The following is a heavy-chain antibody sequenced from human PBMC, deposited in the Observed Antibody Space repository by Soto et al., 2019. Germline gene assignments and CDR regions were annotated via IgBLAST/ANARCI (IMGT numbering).Heavy chain of an antibody. CDR3: ARQMRGSIPYFGWLSPVNS. Sequence: SETLSLTCTVSGGSITSRTFYWGWIRRPPGQGLEWVGTISHSGDTFYNPPLKSRLTMSLDTSKNQFSLRLTSVTAADTAVYYCARQMRGSIPYFGWLSPVNSWGQGTQVTVSS. D-gene: IGHD3-9*01. J-gene: IGHJ4*02. CDR2: ISHSGDT. V-gene: IGHV4-39*01. CDR1: GGSITSRTFY.